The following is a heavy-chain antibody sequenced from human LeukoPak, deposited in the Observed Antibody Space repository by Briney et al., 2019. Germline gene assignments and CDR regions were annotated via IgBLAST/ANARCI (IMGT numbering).Heavy chain of an antibody. Sequence: GASVKVSCKASGYTFTGYYMHWVRQAPGQGLEWMGWINPNSGGTNYAQKFQGRVTMTRDTSISTAYMELSRLRSDGTAVYYCARGEYSSSSAYYYYYMDVWGKGTTVTVSS. CDR3: ARGEYSSSSAYYYYYMDV. D-gene: IGHD6-6*01. CDR1: GYTFTGYY. J-gene: IGHJ6*03. V-gene: IGHV1-2*02. CDR2: INPNSGGT.